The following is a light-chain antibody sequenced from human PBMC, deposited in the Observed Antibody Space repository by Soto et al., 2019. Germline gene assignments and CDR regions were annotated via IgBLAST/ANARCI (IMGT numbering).Light chain of an antibody. Sequence: DIVMTQSPDSLAVSLGERATINCKSSQSVLYSSNNKNYLAWYQQKPGQAPRLLIYGASTRATDVPARFSGSGSGTEFTLTISSLQSEDFAVYYCQQYNNWPETFGQGTKVDIK. CDR3: QQYNNWPET. J-gene: IGKJ1*01. CDR2: GAS. V-gene: IGKV4-1*01. CDR1: QSVLYSSNNKNY.